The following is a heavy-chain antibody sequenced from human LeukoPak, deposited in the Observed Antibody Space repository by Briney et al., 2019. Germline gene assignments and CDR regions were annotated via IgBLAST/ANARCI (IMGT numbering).Heavy chain of an antibody. CDR1: GFTFSSYA. Sequence: PGGSLRLSCAACGFTFSSYAMHWVRQAPGKGLEYVSAISSNGGSTYYANSVKGRFTISRDNSKNTLYLQMGSLRAEDMAVYYCARDSAESSFDIWGQGTMVTVSS. J-gene: IGHJ3*02. CDR2: ISSNGGST. V-gene: IGHV3-64*01. CDR3: ARDSAESSFDI.